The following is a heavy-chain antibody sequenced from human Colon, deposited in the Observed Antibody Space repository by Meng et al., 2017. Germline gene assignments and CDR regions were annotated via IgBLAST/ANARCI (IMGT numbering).Heavy chain of an antibody. CDR1: GFTFSSYE. CDR2: ISSSGSTI. D-gene: IGHD6-19*01. CDR3: ARGEEQWLGGWGFDY. J-gene: IGHJ4*02. V-gene: IGHV3-48*03. Sequence: GESLKISCAASGFTFSSYEMNWVRQAPGKGLEWVSYISSSGSTIYYADSVKGRFTISRDNAKNSLYLQMNSLRAEDTAVYYCARGEEQWLGGWGFDYWGQGTLVTGSS.